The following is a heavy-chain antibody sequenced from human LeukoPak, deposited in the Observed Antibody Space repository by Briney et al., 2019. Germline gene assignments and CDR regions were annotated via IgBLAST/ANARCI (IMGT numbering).Heavy chain of an antibody. CDR1: GYTFTGYY. J-gene: IGHJ3*02. Sequence: ASVKVSCKASGYTFTGYYMHWVRQAPGQGLEWMGWINPNSGGTNYAQKFQGRVTMTRDTSISTAYMELSRLRSDDTAVYYCARAPEMATITGAFDIWGQGTMVTVSS. D-gene: IGHD5-24*01. CDR3: ARAPEMATITGAFDI. CDR2: INPNSGGT. V-gene: IGHV1-2*02.